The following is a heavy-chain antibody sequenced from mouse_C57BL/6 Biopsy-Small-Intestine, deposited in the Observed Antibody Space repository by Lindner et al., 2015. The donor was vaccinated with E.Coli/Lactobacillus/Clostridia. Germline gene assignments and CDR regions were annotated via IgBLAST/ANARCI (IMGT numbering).Heavy chain of an antibody. J-gene: IGHJ1*03. Sequence: VQLQESGGGLVKPGGSLKLSCAASGFTFSDYGMHWVRQAPEKGLEWVAYISSGSSTIYYADTVKGRFTISRDNAKNTLFLQMTSLRSEDTAMYYCARGYDYVRYSDVWGTGTTVTVSS. CDR3: ARGYDYVRYSDV. CDR1: GFTFSDYG. CDR2: ISSGSSTI. V-gene: IGHV5-17*01. D-gene: IGHD2-4*01.